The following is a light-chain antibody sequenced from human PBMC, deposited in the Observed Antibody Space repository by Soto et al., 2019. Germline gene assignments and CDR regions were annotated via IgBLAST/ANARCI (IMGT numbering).Light chain of an antibody. CDR3: QQYNSYSLT. J-gene: IGKJ1*01. V-gene: IGKV1-5*01. CDR1: QTISTW. Sequence: IQMTKAPSTLSASLGDRVTITCRASQTISTWLAWYQQKPGKVPKLLIYGASSLESGVPLRFSGSGSGTEFTLTISSLQPEDFATYYCQQYNSYSLTFGEGTKVDI. CDR2: GAS.